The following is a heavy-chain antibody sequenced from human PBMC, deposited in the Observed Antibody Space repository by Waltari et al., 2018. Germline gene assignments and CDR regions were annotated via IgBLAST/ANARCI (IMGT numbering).Heavy chain of an antibody. J-gene: IGHJ6*02. CDR3: ARGYDFWSGIIGGMDV. Sequence: QVQLVESGGGVVQPGRSLRLSCAASGFTFSRYAMHWVRQAPGKGLEWVAVISYDGRNKYYADAVKGRFTSSRDNSKNTLYLQRNSLRAEDTAVYYWARGYDFWSGIIGGMDVWGQGTTVTVSS. D-gene: IGHD3-3*01. CDR1: GFTFSRYA. V-gene: IGHV3-30*01. CDR2: ISYDGRNK.